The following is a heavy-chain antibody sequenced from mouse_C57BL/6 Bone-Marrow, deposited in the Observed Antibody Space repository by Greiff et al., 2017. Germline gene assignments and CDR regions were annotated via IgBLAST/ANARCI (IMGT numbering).Heavy chain of an antibody. CDR3: ARINWDVEDY. Sequence: QVQLQQPGAELVRPGSSVKLSCKASGYTFTSYWMDWVKQRPGQGLEWIGNIYPSDSETHYNQKFKDKATLTVDKSSSTAYMQLSSLTSEDSAVYYCARINWDVEDYWGKGTTLTVSS. D-gene: IGHD4-1*01. CDR1: GYTFTSYW. V-gene: IGHV1-61*01. J-gene: IGHJ2*01. CDR2: IYPSDSET.